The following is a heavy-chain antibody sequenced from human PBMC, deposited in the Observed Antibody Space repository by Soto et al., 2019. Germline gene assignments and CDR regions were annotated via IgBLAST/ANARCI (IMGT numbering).Heavy chain of an antibody. D-gene: IGHD3-22*01. CDR1: GFTFNTYA. V-gene: IGHV3-30-3*01. CDR2: ISYDGSNK. CDR3: ARDLSRGITMIALEIHY. J-gene: IGHJ4*02. Sequence: PGGSLSLSCATSGFTFNTYAMHWVRQAPGKGLELVAIISYDGSNKYYADSVKGRFTISRDNPKNTVYLEMSSLRPEDTAVYYCARDLSRGITMIALEIHYWGQGTLVTVSS.